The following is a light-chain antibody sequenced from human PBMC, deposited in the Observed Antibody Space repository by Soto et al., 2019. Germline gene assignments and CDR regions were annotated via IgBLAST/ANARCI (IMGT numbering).Light chain of an antibody. CDR1: TGAVTSGHY. CDR2: DAS. V-gene: IGLV7-46*01. Sequence: QAVVTQEPSLTVSPGGTVTLTCGSSTGAVTSGHYPYWFQQKPGQAPRTLIYDASNKHSWTPARFSGSLLGGQAALTLSGAQPEDEGDYYCSLSYGGTRVFGGGTQLTVL. CDR3: SLSYGGTRV. J-gene: IGLJ2*01.